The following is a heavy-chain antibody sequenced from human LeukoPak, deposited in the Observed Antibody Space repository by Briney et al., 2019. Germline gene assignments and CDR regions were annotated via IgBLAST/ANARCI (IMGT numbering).Heavy chain of an antibody. J-gene: IGHJ4*02. CDR3: ARQTGSGLFILP. CDR2: IYYSGNT. Sequence: SETLSLTCTVSGGSISSSSYYWGWIRQPPGKGLEWIGSIYYSGNTYYNASLESQVSISIDTSKNQFSLKLTSVTAADTAVYYCARQTGSGLFILPGGQGTLVTVSS. CDR1: GGSISSSSYY. V-gene: IGHV4-39*01. D-gene: IGHD3/OR15-3a*01.